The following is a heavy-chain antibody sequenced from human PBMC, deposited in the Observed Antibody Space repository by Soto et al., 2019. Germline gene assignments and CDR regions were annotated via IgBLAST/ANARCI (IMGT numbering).Heavy chain of an antibody. CDR1: GFTFSSYA. J-gene: IGHJ6*02. CDR3: ARAIAVESSSWWGSDYYCMDV. D-gene: IGHD6-13*01. Sequence: QVQLVESGGGVVQPGRSLRLSCAASGFTFSSYAMHWVRQAPGKGLEWVAVISYDGFNKYYADSVKGRFTISRDNSKNTLYLQMNSLRAEDTAVYFCARAIAVESSSWWGSDYYCMDVWGQGTTVTVSS. V-gene: IGHV3-30-3*01. CDR2: ISYDGFNK.